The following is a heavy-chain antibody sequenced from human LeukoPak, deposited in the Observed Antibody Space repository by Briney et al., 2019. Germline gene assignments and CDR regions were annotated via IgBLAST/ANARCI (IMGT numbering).Heavy chain of an antibody. D-gene: IGHD3-22*01. J-gene: IGHJ4*02. CDR1: GGTFSSYA. CDR3: ARDKNYYYDSSGYYDY. Sequence: SVKVSCKASGGTFSSYAISWVRQAPGQGLEWMGGIIPVFGTANYAQKFQGRVTITTDESTSTAYMELSSLRSEDTAVYYCARDKNYYYDSSGYYDYCGQGTLVTVSS. CDR2: IIPVFGTA. V-gene: IGHV1-69*05.